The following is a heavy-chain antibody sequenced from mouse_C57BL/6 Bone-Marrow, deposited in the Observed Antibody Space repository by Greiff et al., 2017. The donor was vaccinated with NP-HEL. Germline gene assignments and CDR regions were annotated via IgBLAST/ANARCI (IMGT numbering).Heavy chain of an antibody. Sequence: LQESGPELVKPGASVKLSCKASGYTFTSYDINWVKQRPGQGLEWIGWIYPRDGSTKYNEKFKGKATLTVDTSSSTAYMELHSLTSEDSAVYFCAREAYSKGFAYWGQGTLVTVSA. D-gene: IGHD2-5*01. CDR2: IYPRDGST. CDR3: AREAYSKGFAY. CDR1: GYTFTSYD. J-gene: IGHJ3*01. V-gene: IGHV1-85*01.